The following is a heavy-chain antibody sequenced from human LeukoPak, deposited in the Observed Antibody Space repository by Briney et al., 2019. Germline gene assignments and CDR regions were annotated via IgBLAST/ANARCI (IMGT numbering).Heavy chain of an antibody. CDR2: IYHSGST. J-gene: IGHJ4*02. V-gene: IGHV4-4*02. D-gene: IGHD1-1*01. CDR3: VRNAGY. CDR1: GFTVSTNY. Sequence: GSLRLSCAASGFTVSTNYLTWVRQPPGKGLEWIGEIYHSGSTNYNPSLKSRVTISVDKSKNQFSLKLNSVTAADTAMYYCVRNAGYWGQGTLVTVSS.